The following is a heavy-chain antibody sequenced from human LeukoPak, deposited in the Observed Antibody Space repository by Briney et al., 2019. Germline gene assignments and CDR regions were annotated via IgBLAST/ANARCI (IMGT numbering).Heavy chain of an antibody. J-gene: IGHJ4*02. V-gene: IGHV3-7*03. Sequence: GGSLRLSCAASGFTFSTYWMSWVRQAPWKGLEWVANIRQDGSKIYYVDSVKGRFTISRDNAKNSLYLQMNSLRAEDTALYYCAKDGTIGYSYGYYFDYWGQGTLVTVSS. CDR1: GFTFSTYW. CDR3: AKDGTIGYSYGYYFDY. D-gene: IGHD5-18*01. CDR2: IRQDGSKI.